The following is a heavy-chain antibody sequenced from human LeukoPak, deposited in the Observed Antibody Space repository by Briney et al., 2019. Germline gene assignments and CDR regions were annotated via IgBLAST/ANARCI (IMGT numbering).Heavy chain of an antibody. V-gene: IGHV3-30*18. CDR3: AKSARYYFD. D-gene: IGHD3-22*01. J-gene: IGHJ4*02. Sequence: GGSLRLSCAASGFTFSSYGMHWVRQAPGKGLEWVAVISYDGSNKYYADSVKGRFTISRDNSKNTLYLQMNSLRAEDTAVYYCAKSARYYFDWGQGTLVTVSS. CDR1: GFTFSSYG. CDR2: ISYDGSNK.